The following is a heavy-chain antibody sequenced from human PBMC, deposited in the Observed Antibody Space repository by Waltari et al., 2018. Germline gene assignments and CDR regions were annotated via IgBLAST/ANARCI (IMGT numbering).Heavy chain of an antibody. CDR1: GYSFTSYW. CDR3: ARHVYSGHYDFWSGYSHFDY. D-gene: IGHD3-3*01. Sequence: EVQLVQSGAEVKKPGESLKISCQGSGYSFTSYWIGWVRQMPGQGLEWMGIIYPGDSDTRYSPSFQGQVTISADKSISTAYLQWSSLKASDTAMYYCARHVYSGHYDFWSGYSHFDYWGQGTLVTVSS. V-gene: IGHV5-51*01. J-gene: IGHJ4*02. CDR2: IYPGDSDT.